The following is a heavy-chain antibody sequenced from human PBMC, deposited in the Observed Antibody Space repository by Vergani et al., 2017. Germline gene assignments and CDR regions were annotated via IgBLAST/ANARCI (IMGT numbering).Heavy chain of an antibody. J-gene: IGHJ6*02. V-gene: IGHV3-53*02. CDR3: ARAQRSYYYGMDV. CDR1: GFTVSSNY. CDR2: IYSGGST. D-gene: IGHD6-25*01. Sequence: EVQLVETGGGLIQPGGSLRLSCAASGFTVSSNYMSWVRQAPGKGLEWVSVIYSGGSTYYADSVKGRFTISRDNSKNTLYLQMNSLRAEDTAMYYCARAQRSYYYGMDVWGQGTTVTVSS.